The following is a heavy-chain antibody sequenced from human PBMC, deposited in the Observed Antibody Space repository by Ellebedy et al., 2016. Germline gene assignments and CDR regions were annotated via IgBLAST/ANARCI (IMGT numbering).Heavy chain of an antibody. J-gene: IGHJ6*02. D-gene: IGHD3-22*01. V-gene: IGHV3-30*03. CDR1: GFTVNRFG. CDR2: ISNDGSEK. CDR3: ARVRSPDYSTNYDLDV. Sequence: GESLKISXAASGFTVNRFGIHWVRQAPGKGLEWVAVISNDGSEKFYGDSVKGRFTISRDNSKNRVYLQMSSLGVEDTAVYSCARVRSPDYSTNYDLDVWGQGTTVTVSS.